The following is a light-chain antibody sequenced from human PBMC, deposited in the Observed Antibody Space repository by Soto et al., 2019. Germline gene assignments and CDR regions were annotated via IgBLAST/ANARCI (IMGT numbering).Light chain of an antibody. J-gene: IGLJ1*01. CDR2: EVS. Sequence: QSALTQPASVSGSPGQSITISFTGTSSDVAGYNYVSWYQQHQGKAPKLMIYEVSNRPSGVSNRFSGSKSGNTASLTISRLQAEDEADYYCSSYTSSSIDYVFGTGTKLTVL. CDR3: SSYTSSSIDYV. V-gene: IGLV2-14*01. CDR1: SSDVAGYNY.